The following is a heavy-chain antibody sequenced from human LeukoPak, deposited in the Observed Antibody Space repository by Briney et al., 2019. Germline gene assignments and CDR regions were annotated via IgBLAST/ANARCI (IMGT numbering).Heavy chain of an antibody. D-gene: IGHD3-22*01. Sequence: GGSLRLSCSASGFTFSSYAMHWVRQAPGKGLEYVSAISSNGGSTYYADSVKGRFTISRDNSKNTLYLQMNSLRAEDTAVYYCARATYYYDSSGYYVFYFDNWGQGTLVTVSS. CDR1: GFTFSSYA. V-gene: IGHV3-64*04. CDR2: ISSNGGST. CDR3: ARATYYYDSSGYYVFYFDN. J-gene: IGHJ4*02.